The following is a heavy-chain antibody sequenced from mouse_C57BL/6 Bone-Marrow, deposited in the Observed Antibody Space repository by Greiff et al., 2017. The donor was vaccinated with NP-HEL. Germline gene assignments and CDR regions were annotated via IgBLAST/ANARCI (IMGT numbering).Heavy chain of an antibody. CDR3: ARSGYSIYYYAMDY. CDR2: IYPGGGYT. Sequence: QVQLQQSGAELVRPGTSVKMSCKASGYTFTNYWIGWAKQRPGHGLEWIGDIYPGGGYTNYNEKFKGKATLTADKSSSTAYMQFSSLTSEDSAIDYCARSGYSIYYYAMDYWGQGTSVTVSS. D-gene: IGHD2-5*01. J-gene: IGHJ4*01. V-gene: IGHV1-63*01. CDR1: GYTFTNYW.